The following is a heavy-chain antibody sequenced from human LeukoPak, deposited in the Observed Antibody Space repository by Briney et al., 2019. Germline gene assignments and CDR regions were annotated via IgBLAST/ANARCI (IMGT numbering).Heavy chain of an antibody. CDR3: ARGRNIYYYDSSGYFDY. CDR1: GGSFSGYY. Sequence: NPSETLSLTCAVYGGSFSGYYWSWIRQPPGKGLEWIGEINHSGSTNYNPSLKSRVTISVDTSKNQFSLKLSSVTAADTAVYYCARGRNIYYYDSSGYFDYWGQGTLVTVSS. V-gene: IGHV4-34*01. CDR2: INHSGST. J-gene: IGHJ4*02. D-gene: IGHD3-22*01.